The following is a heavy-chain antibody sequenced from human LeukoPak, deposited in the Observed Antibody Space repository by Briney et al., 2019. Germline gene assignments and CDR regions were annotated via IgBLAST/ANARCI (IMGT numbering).Heavy chain of an antibody. D-gene: IGHD3-22*01. V-gene: IGHV3-33*06. CDR1: GFTFSSYG. CDR2: IWYDGSNK. CDR3: AKDQGYYDSSGFPNPYYYFDY. Sequence: PGGSLRLSCAASGFTFSSYGMHWVRQAPGKGLEWVAVIWYDGSNKYYADSVKGRFTISRDNSKNTLYLQMNSLRAEDTAVYYCAKDQGYYDSSGFPNPYYYFDYWGQGTLVTVSS. J-gene: IGHJ4*02.